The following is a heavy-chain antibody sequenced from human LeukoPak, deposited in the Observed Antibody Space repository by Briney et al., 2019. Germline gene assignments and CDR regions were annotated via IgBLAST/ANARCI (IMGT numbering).Heavy chain of an antibody. D-gene: IGHD4-17*01. CDR3: ARHPMTTVTRTPYNWFDP. CDR2: IYYSGST. V-gene: IGHV4-31*03. CDR1: GGSISSGGYC. J-gene: IGHJ5*02. Sequence: PSETLSLTCTVSGGSISSGGYCWSWIRQHPGKGLEWIGYIYYSGSTYYNPSLKSRVTTSVDTSKNQFSLKLSSVTAADTAVYYCARHPMTTVTRTPYNWFDPWGQGTLVTVSS.